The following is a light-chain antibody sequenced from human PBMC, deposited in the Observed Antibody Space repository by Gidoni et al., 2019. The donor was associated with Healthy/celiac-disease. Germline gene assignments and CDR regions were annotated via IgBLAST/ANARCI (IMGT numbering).Light chain of an antibody. J-gene: IGKJ2*01. CDR3: QQRSDWPYT. V-gene: IGKV3-11*01. CDR1: QSVGSY. CDR2: DAS. Sequence: DIGLTQSPDTVSLSPGARATLSCRASQSVGSYLAWYQQRPGQAPRLLIYDASSRAAGIPARFSGSGSATDFTLTISSLEPEDFAVYYCQQRSDWPYTFGQGTKLEIK.